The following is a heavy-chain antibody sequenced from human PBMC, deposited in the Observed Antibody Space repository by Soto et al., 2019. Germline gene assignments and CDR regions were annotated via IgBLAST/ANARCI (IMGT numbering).Heavy chain of an antibody. Sequence: QVQLVQSGAEVKKPGASVTVSCKASGYTFTSYGISWVRQAPGQGLEWMGWISGYNGNTNYAQKLQGRVTMTTDTSTRRAYMELRSLRSDDTAVYYCARAGNYDFWSGYWYHFGSYGMDVWGQGTTVTVSS. CDR3: ARAGNYDFWSGYWYHFGSYGMDV. J-gene: IGHJ6*02. CDR1: GYTFTSYG. CDR2: ISGYNGNT. V-gene: IGHV1-18*04. D-gene: IGHD3-3*01.